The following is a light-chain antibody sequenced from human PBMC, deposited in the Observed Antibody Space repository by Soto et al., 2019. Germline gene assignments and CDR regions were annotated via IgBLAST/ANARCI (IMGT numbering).Light chain of an antibody. CDR1: SSDVGGYKY. V-gene: IGLV2-14*01. J-gene: IGLJ1*01. CDR2: EVS. CDR3: SSYTSSSTPLYV. Sequence: QSVLTQPASVSGSPGQSITISCTGTSSDVGGYKYVSWYQQHPGKAPKLMIYEVSNRPSGVAHRFSGSKYGNTASQSISGLQAEYEADYDCSSYTSSSTPLYVFGTGTKVTVL.